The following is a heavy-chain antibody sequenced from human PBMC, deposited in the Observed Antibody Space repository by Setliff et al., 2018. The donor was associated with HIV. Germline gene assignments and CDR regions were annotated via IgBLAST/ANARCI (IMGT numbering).Heavy chain of an antibody. V-gene: IGHV1-69*05. J-gene: IGHJ3*02. Sequence: ASVKVSCKASGGTFSSYAISWVRQAPGQELEWMGGIIPIFGTANYAQKFQGRVTITTDESTSTAYMELSSLRSEDTAVYYCARGEGSIAVAGIDERYAFDIWGQGTMVTVSS. D-gene: IGHD6-19*01. CDR3: ARGEGSIAVAGIDERYAFDI. CDR2: IIPIFGTA. CDR1: GGTFSSYA.